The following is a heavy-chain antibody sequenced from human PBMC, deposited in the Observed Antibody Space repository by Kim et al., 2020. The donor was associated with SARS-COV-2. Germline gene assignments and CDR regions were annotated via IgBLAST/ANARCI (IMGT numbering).Heavy chain of an antibody. CDR3: ARGPKINPIVGLEMATIRGGYYYGMDV. CDR1: GFTVSSNH. CDR2: IYSGGST. J-gene: IGHJ6*02. V-gene: IGHV3-53*01. Sequence: GGSLRLSCAASGFTVSSNHMSWVRQAPGKGLEWVSVIYSGGSTYYADSVKGRFTISRDNSKNTLYLQMNSLRAEDTAVYYCARGPKINPIVGLEMATIRGGYYYGMDVWGQGTTVTVSS. D-gene: IGHD5-12*01.